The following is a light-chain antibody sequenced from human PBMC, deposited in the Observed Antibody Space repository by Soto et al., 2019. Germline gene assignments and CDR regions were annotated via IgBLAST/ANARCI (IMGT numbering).Light chain of an antibody. CDR1: QYISNH. CDR2: AAS. J-gene: IGKJ1*01. Sequence: DIQMTQSASSLSASVGDRFTITCRSSQYISNHVNWYQQKLGKAPKLLIYAASSLQSGVPSRFSGSGSGTDFTLTINNLQPEDFGTYYCQQSNGALTWTFGQGTKVDI. CDR3: QQSNGALTWT. V-gene: IGKV1-39*01.